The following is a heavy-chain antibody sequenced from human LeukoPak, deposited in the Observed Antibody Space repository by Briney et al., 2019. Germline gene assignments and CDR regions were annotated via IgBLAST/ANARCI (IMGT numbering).Heavy chain of an antibody. D-gene: IGHD3-3*01. Sequence: ASVKVSCKASGYTFTSYGIGWVRQAPGQGLEWMGWISAYNGNTNYAQKLQGRVTMTTDTSTTTAYLELRSLRSDDTAVYYCARRRVYYDFWSGYFMGYNWFDPWGQGTLVTVSS. CDR1: GYTFTSYG. CDR2: ISAYNGNT. V-gene: IGHV1-18*01. CDR3: ARRRVYYDFWSGYFMGYNWFDP. J-gene: IGHJ5*02.